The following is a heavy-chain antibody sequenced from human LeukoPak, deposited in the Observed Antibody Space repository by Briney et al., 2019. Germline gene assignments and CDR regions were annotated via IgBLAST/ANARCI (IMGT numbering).Heavy chain of an antibody. Sequence: GASVKVSCKASGYTFTSYVISWVRQAPGQGLEWMGWISAYNGNTNYAQKLQGRVTMTTDTSTSTAYMELRSLRSDDTAVYYCARDSKGSSWSYYYYYMDVWGKGTTVTISS. D-gene: IGHD6-13*01. CDR3: ARDSKGSSWSYYYYYMDV. V-gene: IGHV1-18*01. CDR1: GYTFTSYV. J-gene: IGHJ6*03. CDR2: ISAYNGNT.